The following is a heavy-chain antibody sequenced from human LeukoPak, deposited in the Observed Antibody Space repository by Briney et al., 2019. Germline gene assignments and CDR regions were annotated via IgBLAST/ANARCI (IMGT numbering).Heavy chain of an antibody. J-gene: IGHJ4*02. CDR2: ISSTSSYT. D-gene: IGHD3-22*01. V-gene: IGHV3-11*06. Sequence: GGSLRLSCAASGFTFSDYYMSWIRQAPGKGLEWVSYISSTSSYTNYADSVKGRFTISRDNAKNSLYLQMNSLRAEDTAVYYCASRLYYYDSSGYSDWGQGTLVTVSS. CDR1: GFTFSDYY. CDR3: ASRLYYYDSSGYSD.